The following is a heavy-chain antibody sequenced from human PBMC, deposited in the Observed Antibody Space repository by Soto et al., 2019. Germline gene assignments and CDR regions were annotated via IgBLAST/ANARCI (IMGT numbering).Heavy chain of an antibody. V-gene: IGHV4-59*01. CDR2: IYYTGST. J-gene: IGHJ4*02. Sequence: SETLSLTCTVSGGSLSSYWWSWIRQPPGKGLEWIGYIYYTGSTNYNPSRKSRVTISLDASKNQFSLKLSSVTAADTAVYYCARGPGASGTYHYYFDYWGPGTLVTVSS. D-gene: IGHD3-10*01. CDR3: ARGPGASGTYHYYFDY. CDR1: GGSLSSYW.